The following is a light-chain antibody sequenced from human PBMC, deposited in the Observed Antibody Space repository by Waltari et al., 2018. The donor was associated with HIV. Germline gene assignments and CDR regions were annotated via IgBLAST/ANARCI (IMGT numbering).Light chain of an antibody. CDR1: NIGAQS. Sequence: SYVLTQPTSVSVAPGQTARITCGCNNIGAQSGHWYRHRLGQAPALVVYDDVERPSGMSDRISGSNSGNTATLLITGAEVGDEAEYYCQVWDMTSDHFVFGPGTTVTVL. V-gene: IGLV3-21*02. CDR3: QVWDMTSDHFV. J-gene: IGLJ1*01. CDR2: DDV.